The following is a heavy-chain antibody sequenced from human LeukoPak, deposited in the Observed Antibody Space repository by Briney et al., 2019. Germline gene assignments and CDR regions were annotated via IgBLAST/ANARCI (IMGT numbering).Heavy chain of an antibody. CDR1: GFTFSSYW. D-gene: IGHD3-22*01. CDR2: INSDGSST. V-gene: IGHV3-74*01. CDR3: ASSNYYDSSGYYYFAFDI. J-gene: IGHJ3*02. Sequence: GGSLRLSCAASGFTFSSYWMHWVRQAPGKGPVWVSRINSDGSSTSYADSVKGRFTISRDNAKNTLYPQMNSLRAEDTAVYYCASSNYYDSSGYYYFAFDIWGQGTMVTVSS.